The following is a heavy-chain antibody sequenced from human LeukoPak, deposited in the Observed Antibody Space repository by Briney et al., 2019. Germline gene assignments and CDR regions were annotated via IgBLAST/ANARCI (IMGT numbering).Heavy chain of an antibody. D-gene: IGHD5-18*01. CDR3: ARAGYSYTWPPSYYYGMDV. J-gene: IGHJ6*02. CDR1: GXTFRSYW. Sequence: PGGSLRLSCAASGXTFRSYWMNWVRQAPGKGLEWVVNIKEDGSEKYYVDSVKGRFTISRDNAKNSLFLQMNSLRVDDTAVYYCARAGYSYTWPPSYYYGMDVWGQGTTVTASS. CDR2: IKEDGSEK. V-gene: IGHV3-7*05.